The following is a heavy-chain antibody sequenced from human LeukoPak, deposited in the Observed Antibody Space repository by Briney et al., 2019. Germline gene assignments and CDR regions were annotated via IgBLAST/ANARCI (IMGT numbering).Heavy chain of an antibody. J-gene: IGHJ4*02. D-gene: IGHD3-3*01. CDR2: IDGRSSTI. Sequence: GGSLRHSCAASGFTFSSYGMNWVRQAPGKGLEWVSYIDGRSSTIYYADSLKGRFTISRDNAKNSLYLEVNSLRAEDTAVYYCARDKRGLILEWWGQGTLVTVSS. CDR1: GFTFSSYG. V-gene: IGHV3-48*04. CDR3: ARDKRGLILEW.